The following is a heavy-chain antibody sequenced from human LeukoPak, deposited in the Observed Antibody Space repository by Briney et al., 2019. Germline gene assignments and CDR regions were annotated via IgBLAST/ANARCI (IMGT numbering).Heavy chain of an antibody. CDR2: IYHSGST. D-gene: IGHD3-10*01. J-gene: IGHJ4*02. Sequence: SETLSLTCTVSGGSISSGGYYWSWIRQPPGKGLEWIGYIYHSGSTYYNPSLKSRVTISVDRSKNQISLKVNSVTAADTAVYYCARMSTYRYGSGSSSDQYYFDFWGQGTLVTVSS. CDR1: GGSISSGGYY. V-gene: IGHV4-30-2*01. CDR3: ARMSTYRYGSGSSSDQYYFDF.